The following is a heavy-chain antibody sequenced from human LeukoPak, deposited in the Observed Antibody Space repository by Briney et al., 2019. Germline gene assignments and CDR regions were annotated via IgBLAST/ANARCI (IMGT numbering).Heavy chain of an antibody. CDR2: IIYDGSNK. J-gene: IGHJ4*01. D-gene: IGHD6-19*01. CDR1: GFDFSSYA. CDR3: ARGVGETLSGWTLDY. V-gene: IGHV3-30*04. Sequence: GGSLRLSCAASGFDFSSYAMHWVRQAPGKGLEWMAVIIYDGSNKNYADSVRGRFTISRDNSRNTLYMKMNSLRVEDTAVYYCARGVGETLSGWTLDYWGHGTLVAVSS.